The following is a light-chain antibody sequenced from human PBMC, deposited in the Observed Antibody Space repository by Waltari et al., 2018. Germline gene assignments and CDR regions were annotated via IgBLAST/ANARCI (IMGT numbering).Light chain of an antibody. CDR3: SSYTGSSTSYG. CDR2: EAT. V-gene: IGLV2-23*01. J-gene: IGLJ1*01. Sequence: QSALSQPASVSGSPGQSLTITCTGASTDLASYNLVAWYQHHPNRAPKLIIYEATKRPSGISHRFSGAKSGATASLRISGLQADDEADYYCSSYTGSSTSYGCGGGTKVTVL. CDR1: STDLASYNL.